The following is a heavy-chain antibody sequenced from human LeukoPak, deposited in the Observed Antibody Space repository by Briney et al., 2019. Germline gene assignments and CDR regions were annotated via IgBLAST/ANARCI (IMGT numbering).Heavy chain of an antibody. V-gene: IGHV3-23*01. Sequence: GGSLRLSCAASGFTFSRYAMSWVRQAPGKGLEWVSAISGSGGSTYYADSVKGRFTISRDNSKNTLHLQMNSLRAEDTAVYYCAKRSGSYLSSAYYFDYWGQGTLVTVSS. CDR2: ISGSGGST. CDR1: GFTFSRYA. D-gene: IGHD1-26*01. J-gene: IGHJ4*02. CDR3: AKRSGSYLSSAYYFDY.